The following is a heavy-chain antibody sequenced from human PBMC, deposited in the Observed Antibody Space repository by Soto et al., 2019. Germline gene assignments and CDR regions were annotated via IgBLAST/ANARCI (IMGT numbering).Heavy chain of an antibody. D-gene: IGHD5-18*01. V-gene: IGHV3-48*01. CDR2: ISPSSDAI. J-gene: IGHJ4*02. Sequence: WGSLRLSCAASGFTFSTYSMNWVRQAPGKGLEWVSYISPSSDAIHYADSVKGRSTISRDNSKNTLHLQVNSLRGEDTAVYYCAKIPPGYSYGYFYFDYWGKGTLVTVSS. CDR3: AKIPPGYSYGYFYFDY. CDR1: GFTFSTYS.